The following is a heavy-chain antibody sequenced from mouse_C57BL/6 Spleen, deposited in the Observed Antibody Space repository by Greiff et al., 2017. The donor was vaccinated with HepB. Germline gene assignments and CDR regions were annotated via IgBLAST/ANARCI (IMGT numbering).Heavy chain of an antibody. V-gene: IGHV1-15*01. CDR3: TREEWLQLLTRAMDY. CDR1: GYTFTDYE. J-gene: IGHJ4*01. Sequence: QVQLQQSGAELVRPGASVTLSCKASGYTFTDYEMHWVKQTPVHGLEWIGAIDPETGGTAYNQKFKGKAILTADKSSSTAYMELRSLTSEDSAVYYCTREEWLQLLTRAMDYWGQGTSVTVSS. CDR2: IDPETGGT. D-gene: IGHD2-2*01.